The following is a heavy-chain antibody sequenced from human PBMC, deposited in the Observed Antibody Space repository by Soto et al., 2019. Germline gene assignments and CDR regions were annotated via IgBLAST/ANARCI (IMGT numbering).Heavy chain of an antibody. Sequence: PGGSLRLSCAASGFTFSSYSMNWVRQAPGKGLEWVSSISSSSSYIYYADSVKGRFTISRDNAKNSLYLQMNSLRAEDTAVYYCARESPTSYGDYDVFDPWGQGTLVTVSP. D-gene: IGHD4-17*01. J-gene: IGHJ5*02. CDR1: GFTFSSYS. CDR2: ISSSSSYI. CDR3: ARESPTSYGDYDVFDP. V-gene: IGHV3-21*01.